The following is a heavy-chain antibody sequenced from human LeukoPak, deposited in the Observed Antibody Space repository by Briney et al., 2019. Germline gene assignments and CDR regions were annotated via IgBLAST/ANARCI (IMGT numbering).Heavy chain of an antibody. J-gene: IGHJ4*02. V-gene: IGHV4-4*07. D-gene: IGHD2-2*03. CDR3: ARLDIVVVPAARPEYYFDY. CDR1: GGSISSYY. CDR2: IYTSGST. Sequence: SETLSLTFTVSGGSISSYYWSWIRQPAGKGLEWIGYIYTSGSTNYNPSLKSRVTMSVDTSKNQFSLKLSSVTAADTAVYYCARLDIVVVPAARPEYYFDYWGQGTLVTVSS.